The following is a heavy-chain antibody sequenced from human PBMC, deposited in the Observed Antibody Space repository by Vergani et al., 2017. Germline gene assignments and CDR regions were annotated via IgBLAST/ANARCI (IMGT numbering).Heavy chain of an antibody. CDR2: IYWNDDK. Sequence: QVTLKESGPVLVKPTETLTLTCTVSGFSLSNARMGVSWIRQPPGKALEWLALIYWNDDKRYSPSLKSRLTITKDTSKNQVVLTMTNMDPVDTATYYCAHSYCSSTSCFLSFDYWGQGTLVTVSS. V-gene: IGHV2-5*08. J-gene: IGHJ4*02. CDR3: AHSYCSSTSCFLSFDY. D-gene: IGHD2-2*01. CDR1: GFSLSNARMG.